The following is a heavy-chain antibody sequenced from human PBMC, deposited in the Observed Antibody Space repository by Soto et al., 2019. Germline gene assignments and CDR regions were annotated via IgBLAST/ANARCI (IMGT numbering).Heavy chain of an antibody. J-gene: IGHJ6*03. CDR3: ARGTTVTKRTKLYYYYYMDV. Sequence: ASVKVSCKASGYTFTSYDINWVRQATGQGLEWMGWMNPNSGNTGYAQKFQGRVTMTRNTSISTAYMELSSLRSEDTAVYYCARGTTVTKRTKLYYYYYMDVWGKGTTVTVSS. CDR2: MNPNSGNT. D-gene: IGHD4-17*01. CDR1: GYTFTSYD. V-gene: IGHV1-8*01.